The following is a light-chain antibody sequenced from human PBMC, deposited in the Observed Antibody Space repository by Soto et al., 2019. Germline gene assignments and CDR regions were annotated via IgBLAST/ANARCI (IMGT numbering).Light chain of an antibody. CDR2: EGS. V-gene: IGLV2-14*01. Sequence: QSALTQPASVSGSPGQTITISCTGTSSDVGGDAYVSWYQQYPGKAPKLVISEGSNRPSGVSHRFSGSRSGNTASLTISGLQAEDEADYHCSSCTSRTTPVFGGGTKLTVI. CDR3: SSCTSRTTPV. J-gene: IGLJ2*01. CDR1: SSDVGGDAY.